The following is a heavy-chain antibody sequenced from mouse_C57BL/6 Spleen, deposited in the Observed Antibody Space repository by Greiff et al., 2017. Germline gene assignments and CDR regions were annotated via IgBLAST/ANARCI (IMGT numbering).Heavy chain of an antibody. D-gene: IGHD2-1*01. J-gene: IGHJ2*01. V-gene: IGHV14-3*01. Sequence: VQLQQSVAELVRPGASVKLSCTASGFNFKNTYMHWVKQRPEQGLEWIGRIDPANGNTKYAPKFQGKATITADTSSTTAYLQLSSLTSEDTAIYYCARDYYGNYVNYWGQGTTLTVSS. CDR2: IDPANGNT. CDR1: GFNFKNTY. CDR3: ARDYYGNYVNY.